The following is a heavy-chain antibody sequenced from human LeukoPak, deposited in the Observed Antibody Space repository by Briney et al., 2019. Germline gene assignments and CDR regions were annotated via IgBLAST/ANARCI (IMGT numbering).Heavy chain of an antibody. Sequence: GGSLRLSCEASGFAFNTYAMHWVRQAPGKGLEWVAVISYDGSNKYYADSVKGRFTISRDNSKNTLYLQMNSLRAEDTAVYYCAKDRGGGIAADWGQGTLVTVSS. CDR3: AKDRGGGIAAD. D-gene: IGHD6-13*01. CDR1: GFAFNTYA. V-gene: IGHV3-30*18. J-gene: IGHJ4*02. CDR2: ISYDGSNK.